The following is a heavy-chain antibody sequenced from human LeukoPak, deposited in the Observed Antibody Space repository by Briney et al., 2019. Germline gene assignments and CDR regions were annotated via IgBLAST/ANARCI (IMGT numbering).Heavy chain of an antibody. Sequence: GGSLRLSCAVSGFTFSNHWMGWVRQAPGKGLEWVANIKEDGSEKYYVDSVKGRFTISRDNAKNSLHLQMNSLRAEDTAVCYCARYRGLGGGYYFDYWGQGTLVTVSS. CDR2: IKEDGSEK. D-gene: IGHD5-12*01. V-gene: IGHV3-7*04. J-gene: IGHJ4*02. CDR1: GFTFSNHW. CDR3: ARYRGLGGGYYFDY.